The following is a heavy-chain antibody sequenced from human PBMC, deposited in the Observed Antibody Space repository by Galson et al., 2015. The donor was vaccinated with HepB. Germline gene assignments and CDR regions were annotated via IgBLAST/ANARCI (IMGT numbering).Heavy chain of an antibody. CDR3: GRYLASGPIDY. CDR2: IKQDGSDK. D-gene: IGHD3-3*02. Sequence: SLRLSCAASGFTFGSYWMSWVRQAPGKGLEWVANIKQDGSDKYYVDSVRGRFTISRDNAKNSLYLQMNSLRAEDTAVYYCGRYLASGPIDYWGQGTLVTVSS. J-gene: IGHJ4*02. V-gene: IGHV3-7*03. CDR1: GFTFGSYW.